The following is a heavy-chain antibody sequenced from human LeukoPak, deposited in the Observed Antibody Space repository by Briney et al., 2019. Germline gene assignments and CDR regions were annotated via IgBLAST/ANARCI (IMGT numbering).Heavy chain of an antibody. J-gene: IGHJ4*02. CDR2: IKQDGSEK. CDR3: ASSLGGVIAPYFDY. CDR1: GFTFSSYW. V-gene: IGHV3-7*01. Sequence: QTGGSLRLSCAASGFTFSSYWMSWVRQAPGKGLEWVANIKQDGSEKYYVDSVKGRFTISRDNAKNSLYLQMNSLRAEDTAVYYCASSLGGVIAPYFDYWGQGTLVTVSS. D-gene: IGHD3-16*02.